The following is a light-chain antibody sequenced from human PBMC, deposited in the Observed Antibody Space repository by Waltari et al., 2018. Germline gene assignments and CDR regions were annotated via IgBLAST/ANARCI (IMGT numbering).Light chain of an antibody. CDR2: GAS. CDR1: QRVSSSY. J-gene: IGKJ2*01. V-gene: IGKV3-20*01. CDR3: QQYGSSPGT. Sequence: EIVLTQSPGTLSLSPGERATPSCRASQRVSSSYLAWYQQKPGQAPRLLIYGASSRATGIPDRFSGSGSGTDFTLTISRLEPEDFAVYYCQQYGSSPGTFGQGTKLEIK.